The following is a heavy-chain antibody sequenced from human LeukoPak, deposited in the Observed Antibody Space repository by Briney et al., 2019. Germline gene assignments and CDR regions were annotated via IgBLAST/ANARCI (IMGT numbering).Heavy chain of an antibody. D-gene: IGHD3-3*01. Sequence: GESLRLSCAASGFTFSNYWMSWVRRAPGKGLEWVANIKQDGSETYYVDSVRGRFTISRDNAKNSLYLQMNSLRAEDTAIYYCARDFWGAYRVDFFDYWGQGNLVTVSS. CDR3: ARDFWGAYRVDFFDY. V-gene: IGHV3-7*01. CDR2: IKQDGSET. J-gene: IGHJ4*02. CDR1: GFTFSNYW.